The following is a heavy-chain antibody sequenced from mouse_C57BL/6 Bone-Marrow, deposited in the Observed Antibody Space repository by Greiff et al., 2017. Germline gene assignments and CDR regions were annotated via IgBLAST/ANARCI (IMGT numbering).Heavy chain of an antibody. CDR2: ISSGSSTI. CDR1: GFTFSDYG. V-gene: IGHV5-17*01. D-gene: IGHD3-3*01. J-gene: IGHJ4*01. Sequence: EVKLMESGGGLVKPGGSLKLSCAASGFTFSDYGMHWVRQAPEKGLEWVAYISSGSSTIYYADTVKGRFTISRDNAKYTLFLQMTSLRSEDTAMYYCARQGTPGYWGQGTSVTVSS. CDR3: ARQGTPGY.